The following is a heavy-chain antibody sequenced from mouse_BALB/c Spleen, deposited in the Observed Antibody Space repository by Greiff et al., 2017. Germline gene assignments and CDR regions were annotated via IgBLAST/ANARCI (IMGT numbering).Heavy chain of an antibody. CDR3: ARGGIYYRYVYAMDY. CDR1: GFSLTGYG. V-gene: IGHV2-6-7*01. CDR2: IWGDGST. D-gene: IGHD2-14*01. Sequence: VKLMESGPGLVAPSQSLSITCTVSGFSLTGYGVNWVRQPPGKGLEWLGMIWGDGSTDYNSALKSRLSISKDNSKSQVLLKMNSLQTDDTARYYCARGGIYYRYVYAMDYWGQGTSVTVSS. J-gene: IGHJ4*01.